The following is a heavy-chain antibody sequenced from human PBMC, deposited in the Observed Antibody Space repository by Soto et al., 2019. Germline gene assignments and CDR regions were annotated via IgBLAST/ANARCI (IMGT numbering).Heavy chain of an antibody. CDR3: ALSPDYAPFYGMDV. D-gene: IGHD4-17*01. V-gene: IGHV2-5*01. Sequence: SGPTLVNPTQTLTLTCTFSGFSLSTSGVGVGWIRQPPGKALEWLALIYWNDDKRYSPSLKSSLTITKDTSKNQVVLTMTNMDPVDTATYYCALSPDYAPFYGMDVWGKGTTVTVSS. J-gene: IGHJ6*04. CDR2: IYWNDDK. CDR1: GFSLSTSGVG.